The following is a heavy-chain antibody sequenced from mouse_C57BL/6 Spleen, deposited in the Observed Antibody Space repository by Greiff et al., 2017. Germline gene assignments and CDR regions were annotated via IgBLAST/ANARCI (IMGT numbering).Heavy chain of an antibody. CDR3: ARRDYGYDDEGFDY. CDR2: ISSGSSTI. CDR1: GFTFSDYG. V-gene: IGHV5-17*01. J-gene: IGHJ2*01. Sequence: EVKVVESGGGLVKPGGSLKLSCAASGFTFSDYGMHWVRQAPEKGLEWVAYISSGSSTIYYADTVKGRFTISRDNAKNTLFLQMTMVRSEDTAMYYCARRDYGYDDEGFDYWGQGTTLTVSS. D-gene: IGHD2-2*01.